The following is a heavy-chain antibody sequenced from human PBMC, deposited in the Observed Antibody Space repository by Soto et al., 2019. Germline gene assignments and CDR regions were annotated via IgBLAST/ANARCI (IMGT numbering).Heavy chain of an antibody. CDR3: ARGMGRYFDI. V-gene: IGHV4-4*07. Sequence: SETLSLTCAISGDSIVNFYWSCIRQPAGKGLESLGRLSASGRTNYSPSLQSRVTMSLDRSKNRFSLRLTSVSAADTAVYFCARGMGRYFDIWGRGTLVTVSS. CDR2: LSASGRT. CDR1: GDSIVNFY. J-gene: IGHJ2*01. D-gene: IGHD2-8*01.